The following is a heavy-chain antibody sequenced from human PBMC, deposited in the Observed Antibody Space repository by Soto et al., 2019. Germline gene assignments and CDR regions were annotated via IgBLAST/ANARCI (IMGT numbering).Heavy chain of an antibody. D-gene: IGHD5-18*01. CDR1: GCTFTGYF. J-gene: IGHJ5*02. V-gene: IGHV1-2*06. Sequence: ASVKGSCKASGCTFTGYFIHWLRHATGQGLEWMGRIYPNSGATNYARKFHDRVTMTRDTSINTAYMELSSLRSDDTAIYYCARGRGYSYQNFFDLWGQGIRVTVSS. CDR3: ARGRGYSYQNFFDL. CDR2: IYPNSGAT.